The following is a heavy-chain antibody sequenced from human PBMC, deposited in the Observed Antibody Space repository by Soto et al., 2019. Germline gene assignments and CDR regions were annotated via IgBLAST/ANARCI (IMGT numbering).Heavy chain of an antibody. V-gene: IGHV3-21*01. CDR2: ISSSSSYI. CDR1: GFTFSSYS. D-gene: IGHD2-15*01. CDR3: ARDYEPRSGGYIFYY. J-gene: IGHJ4*02. Sequence: EVQLVESGGGLVKPGGSLRLSCAASGFTFSSYSMNWVRQAPGKGLEWVSSISSSSSYIYYADSVKGRFTISRDNAKNSMYLQMNSLRAEDTAVYYCARDYEPRSGGYIFYYWGQGTLVTVSS.